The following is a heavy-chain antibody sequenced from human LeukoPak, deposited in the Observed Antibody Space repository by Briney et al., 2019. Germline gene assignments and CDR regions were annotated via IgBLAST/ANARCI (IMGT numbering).Heavy chain of an antibody. Sequence: SGGSTYYADSVKGRFTISRDNSKNTLYLQMNSLKTEDTAVYYCTRLLLAAADSYYYYGMDVWGQGTTVTVSS. D-gene: IGHD6-13*01. J-gene: IGHJ6*02. V-gene: IGHV3-23*01. CDR3: TRLLLAAADSYYYYGMDV. CDR2: SGGST.